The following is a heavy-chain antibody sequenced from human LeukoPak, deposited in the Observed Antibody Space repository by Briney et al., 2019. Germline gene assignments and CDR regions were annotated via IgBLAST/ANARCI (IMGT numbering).Heavy chain of an antibody. D-gene: IGHD3-22*01. CDR3: TRDRYYDSSGYYYEVYYFDY. Sequence: PGGSLRLSCTASGFTFGDYAMSWFRQARGKGLEWVGFIRSKAYGGTTEYAASVKGRFTISRDDSKSIAYLQMNSLKTEDTAVYYCTRDRYYDSSGYYYEVYYFDYWGQGTLVTVSS. V-gene: IGHV3-49*03. CDR1: GFTFGDYA. CDR2: IRSKAYGGTT. J-gene: IGHJ4*02.